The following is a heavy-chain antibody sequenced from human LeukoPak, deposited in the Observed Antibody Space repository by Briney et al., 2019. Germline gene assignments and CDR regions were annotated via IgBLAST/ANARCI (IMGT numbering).Heavy chain of an antibody. CDR2: INHSGST. Sequence: PSETLSLTCAVYGGSFSGYYWSWIRQPPGKGLEWIGEINHSGSTNYNPSLKSRVTISVDTSKNQFSLKLSSVTAADTAVYYCARAFRGYCSSTSCYREDYYYYYYMDVWGKGTTVTVSS. D-gene: IGHD2-2*02. V-gene: IGHV4-34*01. CDR3: ARAFRGYCSSTSCYREDYYYYYYMDV. CDR1: GGSFSGYY. J-gene: IGHJ6*03.